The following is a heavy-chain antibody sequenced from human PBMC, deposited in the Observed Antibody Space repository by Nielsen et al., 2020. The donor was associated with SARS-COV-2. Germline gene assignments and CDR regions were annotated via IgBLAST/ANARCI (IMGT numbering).Heavy chain of an antibody. Sequence: SETLSLTCSVSGGSMSSGAYYWSWIRRPPGKGLEWIGNIYFSGSTYYSPSLKSRLTISVDKSKQQFSLNLNSVTAADTAVYFCARGRISITFGGMTVSGPDSWGQGTLVTVSS. CDR3: ARGRISITFGGMTVSGPDS. V-gene: IGHV4-30-4*01. D-gene: IGHD3-16*01. CDR2: IYFSGST. CDR1: GGSMSSGAYY. J-gene: IGHJ4*02.